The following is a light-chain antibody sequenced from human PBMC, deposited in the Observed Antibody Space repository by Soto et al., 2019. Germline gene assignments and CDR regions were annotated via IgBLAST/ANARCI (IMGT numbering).Light chain of an antibody. CDR1: QSLRSTS. V-gene: IGKV3-20*01. CDR3: QQYDSSPRT. Sequence: IVMTQSPATLSVSPGEKATLFCRASQSLRSTSLAWYQQKPGQAPRLLISGASTRAADIPDRFSGSGSGTDFTLTIGRLEPEDLAVYYCQQYDSSPRTFGQGTKVDIK. J-gene: IGKJ1*01. CDR2: GAS.